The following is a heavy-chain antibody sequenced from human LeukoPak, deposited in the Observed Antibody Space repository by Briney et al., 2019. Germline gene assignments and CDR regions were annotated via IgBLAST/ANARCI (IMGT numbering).Heavy chain of an antibody. J-gene: IGHJ6*02. V-gene: IGHV3-21*01. CDR2: ISSSSSYI. Sequence: SGGSLRLSCAASGFTFSSYGMNWVRQAPGKGLEWVSSISSSSSYIYYADSVKGRFTISRDNAKNSLYLQMNSLRAEDTAVYYCARASSAYGDYAYYYYGMDVWGQGTTVTVSS. CDR3: ARASSAYGDYAYYYYGMDV. D-gene: IGHD4-17*01. CDR1: GFTFSSYG.